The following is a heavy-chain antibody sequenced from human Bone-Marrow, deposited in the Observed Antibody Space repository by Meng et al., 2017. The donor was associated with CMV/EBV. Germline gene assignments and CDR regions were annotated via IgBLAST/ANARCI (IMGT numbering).Heavy chain of an antibody. Sequence: LQLQRSGPGLGKPSETLARTCTRAGGAISSISYYWGWIRQPPGKGLEWIGSIYYSGSTYYNPSLKSRVTISVDTSKNQFSLKLSSVTAADTAVYYCAREEGEYYYDSSGYSIWGQGTLVTVSS. J-gene: IGHJ4*02. CDR1: GGAISSISYY. V-gene: IGHV4-39*07. D-gene: IGHD3-22*01. CDR2: IYYSGST. CDR3: AREEGEYYYDSSGYSI.